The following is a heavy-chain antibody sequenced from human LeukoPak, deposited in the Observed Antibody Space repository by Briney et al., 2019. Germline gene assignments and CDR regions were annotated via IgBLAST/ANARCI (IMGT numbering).Heavy chain of an antibody. D-gene: IGHD1-26*01. CDR3: ATVRYSGIKNWFDP. Sequence: ASVKVSCKVSGYTLTELSMHWVRQAPGKGPEWMGGFDPEDGETIYAQKFQGRVTMTEDTSTDTAYMELSSLRSEDTAVYYCATVRYSGIKNWFDPWGQGTLVTVSS. CDR1: GYTLTELS. J-gene: IGHJ5*02. CDR2: FDPEDGET. V-gene: IGHV1-24*01.